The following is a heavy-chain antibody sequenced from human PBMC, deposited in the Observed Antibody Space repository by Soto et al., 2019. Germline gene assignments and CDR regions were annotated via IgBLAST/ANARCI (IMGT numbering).Heavy chain of an antibody. D-gene: IGHD3-10*01. CDR2: INPSGGST. CDR1: GYTFTSYY. Sequence: ASVKVSCKASGYTFTSYYMHWVRQAPGQGLEWMGIINPSGGSTSYAQKFQGRVTMTRDTSTSTVYMELSSLRSEDTAVYYCARVKGFDYYGSGSYPRSRYYGMDVWGQGTTVTVSS. J-gene: IGHJ6*02. V-gene: IGHV1-46*01. CDR3: ARVKGFDYYGSGSYPRSRYYGMDV.